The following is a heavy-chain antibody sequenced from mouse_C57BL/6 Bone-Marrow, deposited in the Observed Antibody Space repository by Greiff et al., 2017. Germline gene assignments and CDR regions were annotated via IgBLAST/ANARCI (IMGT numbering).Heavy chain of an antibody. V-gene: IGHV1-64*01. Sequence: QVQLPQPGAELVQPGASVKLSCKASGYTFTSYWMHWVKQRPGQGLEWIGMIHPNIGSTNYNEKFKSKATLTVDKSSSTAYMQLSSLTSEDSAVYYCSRPPYGSSFWDYWGQGTTLTVSS. D-gene: IGHD1-1*01. J-gene: IGHJ2*01. CDR3: SRPPYGSSFWDY. CDR1: GYTFTSYW. CDR2: IHPNIGST.